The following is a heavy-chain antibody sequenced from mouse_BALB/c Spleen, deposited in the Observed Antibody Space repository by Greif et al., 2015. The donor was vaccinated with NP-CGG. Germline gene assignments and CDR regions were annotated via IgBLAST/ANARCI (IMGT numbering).Heavy chain of an antibody. V-gene: IGHV5-12-2*01. D-gene: IGHD3-3*01. CDR1: GFTFSSYT. CDR3: ARQGTLYAMDY. CDR2: ISNGGGST. J-gene: IGHJ4*01. Sequence: EVKLVESGGGLVQPGGSLELSCAASGFTFSSYTMSWVRQTPEKRLEWVAYISNGGGSTYYPDTVKGRFTISRDNAKNTLYLQMSSLKSEDTAMYYCARQGTLYAMDYWGQGTSVTVSS.